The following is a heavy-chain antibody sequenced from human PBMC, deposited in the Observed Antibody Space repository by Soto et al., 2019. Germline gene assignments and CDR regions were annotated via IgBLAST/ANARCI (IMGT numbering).Heavy chain of an antibody. V-gene: IGHV4-59*01. Sequence: ASETLSLTCPVSGDSISSYYWSWIRQPPGKGLEWIGYIYYSGSTNYNPPLKSRVTISVDTSKNQVSLKLSSVTAADTAVYYCARDRVATIFGVVIIGQFDPWGQGTLVTVSS. CDR1: GDSISSYY. J-gene: IGHJ5*02. CDR2: IYYSGST. CDR3: ARDRVATIFGVVIIGQFDP. D-gene: IGHD3-3*01.